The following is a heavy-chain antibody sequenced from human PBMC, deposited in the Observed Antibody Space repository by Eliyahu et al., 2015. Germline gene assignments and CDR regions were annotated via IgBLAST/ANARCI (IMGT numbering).Heavy chain of an antibody. Sequence: QVQLQQWGAGLLKPSETLSLTCAVYGGSFSGYYWSWIRQPPGKGLEWIGEINHSGSTNYNPSLKSRVTISVDTSKNQFSLKLSSVTAADTAVYYCAKERAWPRDAFDIWGQGTMVTVSS. CDR2: INHSGST. CDR3: AKERAWPRDAFDI. CDR1: GGSFSGYY. V-gene: IGHV4-34*01. J-gene: IGHJ3*02. D-gene: IGHD5-12*01.